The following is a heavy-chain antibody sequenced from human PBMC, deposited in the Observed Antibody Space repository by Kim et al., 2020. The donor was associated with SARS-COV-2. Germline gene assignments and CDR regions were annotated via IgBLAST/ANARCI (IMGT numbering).Heavy chain of an antibody. CDR1: GGSFSGYY. J-gene: IGHJ4*02. D-gene: IGHD2-15*01. Sequence: SETLSLTCAVYGGSFSGYYWSWIRQPPGKGLEWIGEINHSGSTNYNPSLKSRVTISVDTSKNQFSLKLSSVTAADTAVYYCARGLSSHFQFDYWGQGTLVTVSS. CDR2: INHSGST. CDR3: ARGLSSHFQFDY. V-gene: IGHV4-34*01.